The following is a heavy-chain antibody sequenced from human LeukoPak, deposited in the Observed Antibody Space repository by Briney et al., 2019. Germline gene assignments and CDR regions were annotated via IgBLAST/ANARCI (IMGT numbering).Heavy chain of an antibody. V-gene: IGHV3-21*01. D-gene: IGHD6-13*01. CDR2: ISSSSSYI. Sequence: GGSLRLSCAASGFTFSSYSMNWVRQAPGKGLEWVSSISSSSSYIYYADSVKGRFTISRDNAKNSLYLQMNSLRAEDTAVYYCARGDSSSWFMVPTDSWGQGTLVTVSS. CDR1: GFTFSSYS. CDR3: ARGDSSSWFMVPTDS. J-gene: IGHJ4*02.